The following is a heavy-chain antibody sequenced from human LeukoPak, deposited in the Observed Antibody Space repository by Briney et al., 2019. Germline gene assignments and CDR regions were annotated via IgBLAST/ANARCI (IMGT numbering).Heavy chain of an antibody. CDR2: ISGSGSST. CDR3: AKGSGSGCSSSDS. J-gene: IGHJ5*01. V-gene: IGHV3-23*01. CDR1: GFTFSSFA. Sequence: GGSLRLSCAASGFTFSSFAMNWVRQAPGKGLEWVSAISGSGSSTYYPDSVKGRFTISRDNSKNTLYLQMNSLRAEDTAVYYCAKGSGSGCSSSDSWGQGTLVTVSS. D-gene: IGHD3-22*01.